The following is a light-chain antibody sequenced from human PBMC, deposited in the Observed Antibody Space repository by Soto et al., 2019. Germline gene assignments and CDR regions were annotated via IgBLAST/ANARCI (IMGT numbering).Light chain of an antibody. CDR1: RTISSY. Sequence: DIQMTQSPSSLSASVGDRVTITCRASRTISSYLNWYQQKPGKAPKLLIYSTYTLQNGVPSRFSGSGSGTDFTLTISSLQPEDFATYYCQQSYGTPYTFGQGSKLEIK. CDR3: QQSYGTPYT. J-gene: IGKJ2*01. V-gene: IGKV1-39*01. CDR2: STY.